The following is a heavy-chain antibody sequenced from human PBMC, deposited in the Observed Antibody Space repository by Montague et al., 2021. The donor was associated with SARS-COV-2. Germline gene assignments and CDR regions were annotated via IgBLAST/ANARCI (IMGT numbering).Heavy chain of an antibody. CDR1: GFSLNTSGMC. D-gene: IGHD6-19*01. Sequence: PPLVKPTQTLTLTCTFSGFSLNTSGMCVSWIRQPPGKALEWLARIDCADDKYYSTSLKTRLTISKNTSKNQVVLTMTNMDPVDTATYYCAQTYDTSAVAVDYWGQGTLVTVSS. CDR2: IDCADDK. CDR3: AQTYDTSAVAVDY. J-gene: IGHJ4*02. V-gene: IGHV2-70*11.